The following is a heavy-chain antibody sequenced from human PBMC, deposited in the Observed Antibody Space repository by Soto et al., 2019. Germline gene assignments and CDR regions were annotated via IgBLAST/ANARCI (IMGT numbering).Heavy chain of an antibody. CDR3: ARGSTMVRGVINTSYYYGMDV. CDR1: GGTFSSYA. D-gene: IGHD3-10*01. V-gene: IGHV1-69*13. Sequence: SVKVSCKASGGTFSSYAISWVRQAPGQGLEWMGGIIPIFGTANYAQKFQGRVTITADESTSTAYMELSSLRSEDTAVYYCARGSTMVRGVINTSYYYGMDVWGQGTTVTV. J-gene: IGHJ6*02. CDR2: IIPIFGTA.